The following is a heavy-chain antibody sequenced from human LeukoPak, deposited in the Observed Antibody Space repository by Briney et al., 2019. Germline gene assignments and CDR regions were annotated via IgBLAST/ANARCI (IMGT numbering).Heavy chain of an antibody. CDR3: ARGVPSPFPDPFDH. Sequence: PGGSLRLSCAVSGFTVSNNYLSWVRQAPGKGPEWVSVIYSGGATHYADSVKGRFTISRDNSKNTLYLHMNSLRSEDTAVYYCARGVPSPFPDPFDHWGQGTLVTVSS. J-gene: IGHJ4*02. CDR2: IYSGGAT. V-gene: IGHV3-66*02. CDR1: GFTVSNNY. D-gene: IGHD2/OR15-2a*01.